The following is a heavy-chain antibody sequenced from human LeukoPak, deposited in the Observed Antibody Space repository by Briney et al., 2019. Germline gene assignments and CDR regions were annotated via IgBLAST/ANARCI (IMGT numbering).Heavy chain of an antibody. CDR1: GFTFSSYG. D-gene: IGHD1-14*01. J-gene: IGHJ4*02. CDR2: IWYDGSNK. CDR3: AKAEANHHFDY. V-gene: IGHV3-33*06. Sequence: GGSLRLSCAASGFTFSSYGMHWVRQAPGKGLEWVAVIWYDGSNKYYADSVKGRFTISRDNPKNTLYLQMNSLRAEDTAVYYCAKAEANHHFDYWGQGTLVTVSS.